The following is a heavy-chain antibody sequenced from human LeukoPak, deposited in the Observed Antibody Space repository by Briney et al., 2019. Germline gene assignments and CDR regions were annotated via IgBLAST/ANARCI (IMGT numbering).Heavy chain of an antibody. D-gene: IGHD6-6*01. CDR3: AKGDEYSSPFDY. CDR1: GFTFSNAW. CDR2: ISGSGGST. Sequence: PGGSLRLSCAASGFTFSNAWMSWVRQAPGKGLEWVSAISGSGGSTYYADSVKGRFTISRDNSKNTLYLQMNSLRAEDTAVYYCAKGDEYSSPFDYWGQGTLVTVSS. J-gene: IGHJ4*02. V-gene: IGHV3-23*01.